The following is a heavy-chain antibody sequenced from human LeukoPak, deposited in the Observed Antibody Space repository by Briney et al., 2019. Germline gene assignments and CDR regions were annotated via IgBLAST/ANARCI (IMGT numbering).Heavy chain of an antibody. CDR1: GVSVSSGSYY. V-gene: IGHV4-61*01. CDR3: AREGYGDYVGY. Sequence: PSETLSLTCTVSGVSVSSGSYYWSWIRQPPGKGLEWIGYIYYSGSTNYNPSLKSRVTISVDTSKNQFSLKLSSVTAADTAVYYCAREGYGDYVGYWGQGTLVTVSS. CDR2: IYYSGST. D-gene: IGHD4-17*01. J-gene: IGHJ4*02.